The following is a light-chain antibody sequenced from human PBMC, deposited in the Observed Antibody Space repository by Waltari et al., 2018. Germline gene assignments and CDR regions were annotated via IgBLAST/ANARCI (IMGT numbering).Light chain of an antibody. CDR2: GAS. CDR1: PSVSSN. CDR3: QQDNNWPRT. V-gene: IGKV3-15*01. J-gene: IGKJ1*01. Sequence: EIVMTQSPATLSVSPGERATLSCRASPSVSSNLGWYQQKPGQAPRLLIYGASTRATGIPVRFSGIGSGTEFTLTISSLQSEDFAVYYCQQDNNWPRTVGQGTKVEVK.